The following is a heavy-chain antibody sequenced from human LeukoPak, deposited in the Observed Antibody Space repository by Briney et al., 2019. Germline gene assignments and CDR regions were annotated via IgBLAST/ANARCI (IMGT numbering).Heavy chain of an antibody. J-gene: IGHJ4*02. CDR1: GGSISSYY. D-gene: IGHD3-22*01. CDR2: IYYSGST. V-gene: IGHV4-59*01. Sequence: SETLSLTCTVSGGSISSYYWSWIRQPPGKGLEWIGYIYYSGSTNYNPSLKSRVTISVDKSKNQFSLKLSSVTAADTAVYYCARDYYDSSGYPGFDYWGQGTLVTVSS. CDR3: ARDYYDSSGYPGFDY.